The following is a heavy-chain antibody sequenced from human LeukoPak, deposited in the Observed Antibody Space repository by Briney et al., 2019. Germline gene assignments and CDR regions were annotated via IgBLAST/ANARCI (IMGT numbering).Heavy chain of an antibody. V-gene: IGHV3-30-3*01. D-gene: IGHD4-17*01. J-gene: IGHJ4*02. CDR2: ISYDGSNK. CDR1: GFTFSSYA. Sequence: PGGSLRLSCAASGFTFSSYAMHWVRQAPGKGLEWVAVISYDGSNKYYADSVKGRFTISRDNSKNTLYLQMNSLRAEDTAVYYCAADLSRTVTTSDYWGQGTLVTVSS. CDR3: AADLSRTVTTSDY.